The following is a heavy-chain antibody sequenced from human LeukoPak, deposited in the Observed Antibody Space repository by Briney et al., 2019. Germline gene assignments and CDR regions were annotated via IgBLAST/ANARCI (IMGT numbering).Heavy chain of an antibody. D-gene: IGHD5-18*01. CDR3: ARVQRGYSYGSCGY. CDR1: GYTFTSYD. CDR2: MNPNSGNT. V-gene: IGHV1-8*01. Sequence: ASVKASCKASGYTFTSYDINWVRQATGQGLEWMGWMNPNSGNTGYAQKFQGRVTMTRNTSISTAYMELGSLRSEDTAVYYCARVQRGYSYGSCGYWGQGTLVTVSS. J-gene: IGHJ4*02.